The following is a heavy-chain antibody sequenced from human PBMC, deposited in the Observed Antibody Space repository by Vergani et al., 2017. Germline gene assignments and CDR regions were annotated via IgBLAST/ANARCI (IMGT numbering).Heavy chain of an antibody. V-gene: IGHV3-9*01. CDR3: VKDIAASGNYWYFDL. CDR2: INWNSDSI. CDR1: GFTFDDYA. J-gene: IGHJ2*01. D-gene: IGHD6-13*01. Sequence: VELLESGGGLVQPGGSLRLSCAASGFTFDDYAMHWVRQAPGKGLEWVSGINWNSDSIAYADSVKGRFTISRDNAKNSLYLQMNSLRAEDTALYYCVKDIAASGNYWYFDLWGRGTLVTVSS.